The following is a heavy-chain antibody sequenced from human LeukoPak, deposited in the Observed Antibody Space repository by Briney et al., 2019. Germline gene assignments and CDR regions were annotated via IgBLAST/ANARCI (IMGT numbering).Heavy chain of an antibody. D-gene: IGHD1-1*01. V-gene: IGHV3-74*01. CDR1: GFTFSTSW. CDR3: ARVPDWDGDLDY. Sequence: GGSLRLSCAASGFTFSTSWMHWVRHAPGKGLVWVSRINSDGTTTNYADSVKGQFTISRDNAKNTLYLHMNRLRAEDTAVYYCARVPDWDGDLDYWGQGTLVTVSS. CDR2: INSDGTTT. J-gene: IGHJ4*02.